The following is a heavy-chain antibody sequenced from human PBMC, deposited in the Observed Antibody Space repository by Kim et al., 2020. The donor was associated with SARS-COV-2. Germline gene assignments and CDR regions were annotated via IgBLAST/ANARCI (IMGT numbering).Heavy chain of an antibody. D-gene: IGHD3-10*01. J-gene: IGHJ5*02. Sequence: SETLSLTCTVYGDSISSSSYYWGWIRQPPGKGLEWIGSMYYSGSTYYNPSLKSRLAISIDTANNHFSLKLNSVTAADTAVYYGYSGTYYNAASWGQGTLV. CDR2: MYYSGST. CDR3: YSGTYYNAAS. CDR1: GDSISSSSYY. V-gene: IGHV4-39*07.